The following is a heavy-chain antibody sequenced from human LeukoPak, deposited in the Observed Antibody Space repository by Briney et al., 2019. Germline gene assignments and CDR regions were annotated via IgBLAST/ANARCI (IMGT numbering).Heavy chain of an antibody. CDR1: GGSISSSSYY. J-gene: IGHJ4*02. V-gene: IGHV4-39*07. D-gene: IGHD5-24*01. CDR3: AGVDGTVKMATRSLYYFDY. Sequence: SETLSLTCTVSGGSISSSSYYWGWIRQPPGKGLEWIGSIYYSGSTYYNPSLKSRVTISVDTSKNQFSLKLSSVTAADTAVYYCAGVDGTVKMATRSLYYFDYWGQGTLVTVSS. CDR2: IYYSGST.